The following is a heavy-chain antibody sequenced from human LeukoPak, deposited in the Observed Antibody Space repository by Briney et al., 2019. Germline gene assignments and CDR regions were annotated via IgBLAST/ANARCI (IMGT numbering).Heavy chain of an antibody. CDR2: ISSSGSTI. V-gene: IGHV3-48*03. CDR3: AKCGTNCYFPHFDL. D-gene: IGHD2-21*01. Sequence: GGSLRLSCAASGFTFSSYEMNWVRQAPGKGLEWVSYISSSGSTIYYADSVKGRFTISRDNAKNTLYLQMNSLRPEDMGLYYCAKCGTNCYFPHFDLWGQGTLVTVSS. J-gene: IGHJ4*02. CDR1: GFTFSSYE.